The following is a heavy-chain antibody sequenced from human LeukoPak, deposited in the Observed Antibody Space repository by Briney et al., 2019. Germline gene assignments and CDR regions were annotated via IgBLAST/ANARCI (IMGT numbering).Heavy chain of an antibody. CDR3: GSHYYCDTFDY. CDR1: SCSISSYY. D-gene: IGHD3-22*01. Sequence: SETLSLTCTVSSCSISSYYWRWIRQPPGKELEWIGYISYSGSTDYNPSLKSRVTNSVDKHNTQFLLAVNSAAAADTAMYYCGSHYYCDTFDYWGQGALVTVSS. CDR2: ISYSGST. J-gene: IGHJ4*02. V-gene: IGHV4-59*01.